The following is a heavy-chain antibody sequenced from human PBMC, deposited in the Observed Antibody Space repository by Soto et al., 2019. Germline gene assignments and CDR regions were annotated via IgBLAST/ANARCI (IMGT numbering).Heavy chain of an antibody. J-gene: IGHJ4*02. CDR1: GFTFDGYA. V-gene: IGHV3-9*01. CDR3: AKVRSGGSWEFEH. D-gene: IGHD2-15*01. Sequence: VQLVESGGGLVQPGRSLRLSCAASGFTFDGYAMHWVRLVPGKGLEWVSGISWDGGSIGYADSVKGRFTISRDNAKNSLYLQMNSLRAEDTALYYCAKVRSGGSWEFEHWGQGTLVTVSS. CDR2: ISWDGGSI.